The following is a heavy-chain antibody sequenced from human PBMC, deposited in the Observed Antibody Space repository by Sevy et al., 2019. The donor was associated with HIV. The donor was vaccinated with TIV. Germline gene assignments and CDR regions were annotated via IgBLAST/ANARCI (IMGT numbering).Heavy chain of an antibody. CDR2: IIPLSGTP. CDR3: ARDPREPHSFFDY. CDR1: GGTFNMYA. Sequence: ASVKVSCKSSGGTFNMYAISWVRQAPGQGLEWMGGIIPLSGTPNYAQKFQDRVTMTADKSTKTAYMELRSLTSDDTAMHFCARDPREPHSFFDYWGQGTLVTVSS. V-gene: IGHV1-69*06. D-gene: IGHD2-21*01. J-gene: IGHJ4*02.